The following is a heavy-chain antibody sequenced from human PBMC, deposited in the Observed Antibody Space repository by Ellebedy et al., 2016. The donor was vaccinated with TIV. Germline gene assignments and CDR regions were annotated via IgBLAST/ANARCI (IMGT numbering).Heavy chain of an antibody. CDR1: GGSIGRFH. D-gene: IGHD3-9*01. V-gene: IGHV4-59*01. Sequence: SETLSLTCTVSGGSIGRFHWNWIRQPPGKGLEWIGYVFYTGTTNYNPSLKSRVTISVDTSENQFSLKLSSVTAADTAIYYCARADWTYDVLTGYYPNRFDYWGQGTLVTVSS. J-gene: IGHJ4*02. CDR2: VFYTGTT. CDR3: ARADWTYDVLTGYYPNRFDY.